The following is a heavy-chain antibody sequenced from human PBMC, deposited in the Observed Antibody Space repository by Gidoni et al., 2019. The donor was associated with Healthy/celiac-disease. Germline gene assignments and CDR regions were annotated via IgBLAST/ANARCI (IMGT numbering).Heavy chain of an antibody. Sequence: QVQLVQSGAEVKKPGASVKVSCKASGYTFTSYDINWVRQATGQGLEWMGWMNPNSGNTGYAQKFQGRVTMTRNTSISTAYMELSSLRSEDTAVYYCARTIVVVPAALYYYYMDVWGKGTTVTVSS. CDR2: MNPNSGNT. V-gene: IGHV1-8*01. J-gene: IGHJ6*03. D-gene: IGHD2-2*01. CDR3: ARTIVVVPAALYYYYMDV. CDR1: GYTFTSYD.